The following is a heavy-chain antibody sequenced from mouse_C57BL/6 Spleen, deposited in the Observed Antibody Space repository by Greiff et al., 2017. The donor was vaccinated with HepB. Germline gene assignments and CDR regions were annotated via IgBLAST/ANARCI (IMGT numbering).Heavy chain of an antibody. V-gene: IGHV14-4*01. D-gene: IGHD1-1*01. J-gene: IGHJ3*01. Sequence: DVKLQESGAELVRPGASVKLSCTASGFNIKDDYMHWVKQRPEQGLEWIGWIDPENGDTEYASKFQGKATITADTSSNTAYLQLSSLTSEDTAVYYCTTDYYGSSYPFAYWGQGTLVTVSA. CDR2: IDPENGDT. CDR3: TTDYYGSSYPFAY. CDR1: GFNIKDDY.